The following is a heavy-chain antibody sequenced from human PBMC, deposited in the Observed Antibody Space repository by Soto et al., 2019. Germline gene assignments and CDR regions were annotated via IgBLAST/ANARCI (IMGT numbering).Heavy chain of an antibody. CDR1: GYTFASYG. D-gene: IGHD3-22*01. CDR2: ISTYNGNT. J-gene: IGHJ4*02. Sequence: ASVKVSCKASGYTFASYGISWVRQAPGQGLEWMGWISTYNGNTNNAQKFQGRVTITRDTSASTAYMEVSSLRSEDTAVYYCAGDYYKYYDSSGYYRSPAYWGQGTLVTVSS. V-gene: IGHV1-18*01. CDR3: AGDYYKYYDSSGYYRSPAY.